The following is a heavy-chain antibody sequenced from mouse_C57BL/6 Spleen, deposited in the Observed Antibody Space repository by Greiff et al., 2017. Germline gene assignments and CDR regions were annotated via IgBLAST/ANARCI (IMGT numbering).Heavy chain of an antibody. D-gene: IGHD4-1*01. J-gene: IGHJ4*01. CDR2: IYPRSGNT. V-gene: IGHV1-81*01. Sequence: QVQLQQSGAELARPGASVKLSCKASGYTFTSYGISWVKQRTGQGLEWIGEIYPRSGNTYYNEKFKGKATLTADKSSSTAYMELRSLTSEDAAVYFCAREGSNWGGDAMDYWGQGTSVTVSS. CDR1: GYTFTSYG. CDR3: AREGSNWGGDAMDY.